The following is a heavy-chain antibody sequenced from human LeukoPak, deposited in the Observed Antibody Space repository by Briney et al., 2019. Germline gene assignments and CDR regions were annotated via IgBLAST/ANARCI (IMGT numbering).Heavy chain of an antibody. CDR3: ARWGTYASTSNWFDP. Sequence: PSETLSLTCTVSGGSISSGSYYWSWIRQPAGKGLEWIGRIYTSGSTNYNPSLKSRVTISVDTSKNQFSLSLSSVTAADTAVYYCARWGTYASTSNWFDPWGQGTLVTVSS. V-gene: IGHV4-61*02. J-gene: IGHJ5*02. CDR1: GGSISSGSYY. CDR2: IYTSGST. D-gene: IGHD2-2*01.